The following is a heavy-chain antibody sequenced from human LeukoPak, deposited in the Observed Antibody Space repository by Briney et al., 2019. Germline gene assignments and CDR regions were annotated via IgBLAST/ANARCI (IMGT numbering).Heavy chain of an antibody. CDR2: INHSGST. CDR3: ARVRWYSSSWYDDWYFDL. V-gene: IGHV4-34*01. D-gene: IGHD6-13*01. CDR1: GGSFSGYY. J-gene: IGHJ2*01. Sequence: RPSETLSLTCAVYGGSFSGYYWSWIRQPPGKGLEWIGEINHSGSTNYNPSLKSRVTISVDTSKNQFSLKLSSVTAADTAVYYCARVRWYSSSWYDDWYFDLWGRGTLVTVSS.